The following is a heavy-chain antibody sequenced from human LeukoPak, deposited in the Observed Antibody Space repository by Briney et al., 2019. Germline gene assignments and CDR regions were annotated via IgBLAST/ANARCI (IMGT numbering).Heavy chain of an antibody. D-gene: IGHD3-10*01. CDR2: IVVGSGNT. Sequence: GASVTVSFKASGFTFTSSTIQWVRQARGQRLEWIGWIVVGSGNTNYAQKFQERVIITRDMSTTTVYMELSSLRSEDTAVYYCAGTPWFGELTLDYWGQGTLVTVSS. CDR3: AGTPWFGELTLDY. J-gene: IGHJ4*02. V-gene: IGHV1-58*02. CDR1: GFTFTSST.